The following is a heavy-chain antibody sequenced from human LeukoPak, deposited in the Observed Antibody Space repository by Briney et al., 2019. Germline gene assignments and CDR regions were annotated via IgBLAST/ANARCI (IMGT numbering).Heavy chain of an antibody. D-gene: IGHD1-1*01. Sequence: PSETLSLTCTVSGGSISSGGYYWSWIRQHPGKGLEWIGYIYYSGSTYYNPSLKSRVTISVDTSKNQFSLKLSSVTAADTAVYYCARALPLGLEPGWFDPWGQGTLVTVSS. J-gene: IGHJ5*02. V-gene: IGHV4-31*03. CDR1: GGSISSGGYY. CDR2: IYYSGST. CDR3: ARALPLGLEPGWFDP.